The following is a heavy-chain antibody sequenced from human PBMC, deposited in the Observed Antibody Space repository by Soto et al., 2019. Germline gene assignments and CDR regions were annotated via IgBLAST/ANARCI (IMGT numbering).Heavy chain of an antibody. V-gene: IGHV4-59*01. CDR3: ARGGKRYSGYDSMVDY. Sequence: QVQLQESGPGLVKPSETLSLTCTVSGGSISSYYWSWIRQPPGKGLEWIGYIYYSGSTNYNPSLKSRVTITVDTSKNQFSLKLSPVTAAGTAVYYCARGGKRYSGYDSMVDYWGQGTLVTVSS. CDR1: GGSISSYY. CDR2: IYYSGST. D-gene: IGHD5-12*01. J-gene: IGHJ4*02.